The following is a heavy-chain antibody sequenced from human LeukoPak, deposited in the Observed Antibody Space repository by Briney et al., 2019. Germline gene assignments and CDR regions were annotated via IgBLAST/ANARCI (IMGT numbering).Heavy chain of an antibody. CDR3: ARSIAAAGDVRYYFDY. CDR2: IYPGDSDT. J-gene: IGHJ4*02. CDR1: GYSFTSYW. D-gene: IGHD6-13*01. Sequence: PGESLKISCKGSGYSFTSYWIGWVRQMPGKGLEWMGIIYPGDSDTRYSPSFQGQVTISADKSISTAYLQWSSLRAEDTAVYYCARSIAAAGDVRYYFDYWGQGTLVTVSS. V-gene: IGHV5-51*01.